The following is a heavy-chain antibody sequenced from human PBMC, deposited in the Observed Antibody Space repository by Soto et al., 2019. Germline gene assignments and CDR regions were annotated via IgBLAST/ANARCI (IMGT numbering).Heavy chain of an antibody. V-gene: IGHV5-51*01. CDR2: IYPGDSDT. Sequence: GESLKISCKGSGYSFTSYWIGWVRQMPGKGLEWMGIIYPGDSDTRYSPSFQGQVTISADKSISTAYLQWSSLKASDTAMYYCASSYCSGGSCYSTYDYWGQGTLVTVSS. J-gene: IGHJ4*02. D-gene: IGHD2-15*01. CDR3: ASSYCSGGSCYSTYDY. CDR1: GYSFTSYW.